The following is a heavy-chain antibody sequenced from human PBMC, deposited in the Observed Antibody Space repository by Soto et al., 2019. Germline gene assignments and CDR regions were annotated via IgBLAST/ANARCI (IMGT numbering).Heavy chain of an antibody. D-gene: IGHD3-10*01. CDR3: AKGAVLLGFGELVGGYYGMDV. V-gene: IGHV3-30*18. J-gene: IGHJ6*02. CDR2: ISYDGSNK. Sequence: QVQLVESGGGVVQPGRSLRLSCAASGFTFSSYGMHWVRQAPGKGLEWVAVISYDGSNKYYADSVKGRFTISRDNSKNTLYLQMNSLRAEDTAVYYCAKGAVLLGFGELVGGYYGMDVWGQGTTVTVSS. CDR1: GFTFSSYG.